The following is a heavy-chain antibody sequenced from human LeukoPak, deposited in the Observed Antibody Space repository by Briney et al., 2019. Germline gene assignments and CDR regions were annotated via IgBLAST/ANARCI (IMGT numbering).Heavy chain of an antibody. D-gene: IGHD5-18*01. J-gene: IGHJ3*02. CDR1: GGSISSSSQS. V-gene: IGHV3-53*01. Sequence: PSETLSLTCTVSGGSISSSSQSWGWIRQPPGKGLEWVSVIYSGGSTYYADSVKGRFTISRDNSKNTLYLQMNSLRAEDTAVYYCARDQSRGYSYGTNAFDIWGQGTMVTVSS. CDR2: IYSGGST. CDR3: ARDQSRGYSYGTNAFDI.